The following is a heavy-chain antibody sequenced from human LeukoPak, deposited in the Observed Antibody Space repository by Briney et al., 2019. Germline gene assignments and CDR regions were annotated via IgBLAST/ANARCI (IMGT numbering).Heavy chain of an antibody. Sequence: SETLSLTCTVSGYSISSGYYWGWIRRPPGKGLEWIGSIYHSGSTYYNPSLKSRVTISVDTSKNQFSLKLSSVTAADTAVYYCARGDQYYYDSSGYSHYFDYWGQGTLVTVSS. CDR1: GYSISSGYY. V-gene: IGHV4-38-2*02. D-gene: IGHD3-22*01. J-gene: IGHJ4*02. CDR3: ARGDQYYYDSSGYSHYFDY. CDR2: IYHSGST.